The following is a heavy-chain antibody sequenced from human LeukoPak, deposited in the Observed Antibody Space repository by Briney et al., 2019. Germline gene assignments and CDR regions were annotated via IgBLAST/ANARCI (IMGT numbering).Heavy chain of an antibody. V-gene: IGHV3-23*01. D-gene: IGHD5-18*01. CDR1: GFTFSSYA. J-gene: IGHJ4*02. Sequence: GGSLRLSCAASGFTFSSYAMSWVRQAPGKGLEWVSAISGSGGSTYYADSVKGRFTISRDNSKNTLYLQMNSLRAEDTAVYYCAKDNGHLYSYGYTNFDYWGQGTLATVSS. CDR2: ISGSGGST. CDR3: AKDNGHLYSYGYTNFDY.